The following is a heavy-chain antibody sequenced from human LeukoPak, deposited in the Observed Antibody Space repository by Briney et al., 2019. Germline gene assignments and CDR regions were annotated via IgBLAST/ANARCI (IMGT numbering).Heavy chain of an antibody. V-gene: IGHV3-23*01. Sequence: GGSLRLSCAASGFTFSSYGMSWVRQAPGKGLEWVSAISGTGNRTYYADSVKGRFTISRDNSRNTLYLQMNSLRAEDTAVYYCARDRGWSQTYGSGSYGLDYWGQGTLVTVSS. D-gene: IGHD3-10*01. J-gene: IGHJ4*02. CDR2: ISGTGNRT. CDR3: ARDRGWSQTYGSGSYGLDY. CDR1: GFTFSSYG.